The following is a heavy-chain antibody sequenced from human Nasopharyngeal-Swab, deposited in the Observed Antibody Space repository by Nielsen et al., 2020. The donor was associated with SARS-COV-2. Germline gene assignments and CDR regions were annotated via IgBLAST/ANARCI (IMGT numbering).Heavy chain of an antibody. D-gene: IGHD6-19*01. CDR1: GFTFSGYD. J-gene: IGHJ2*01. Sequence: GGSLRLSCAASGFTFSGYDMHWVRQATGKGLEWVSAIGTAGDTYYPGSVKGRFTISRENAKNSLYLQMNSLRAGDTAVYYRARGIAVAAGSWYFDLWGRGTLVTVSS. V-gene: IGHV3-13*04. CDR3: ARGIAVAAGSWYFDL. CDR2: IGTAGDT.